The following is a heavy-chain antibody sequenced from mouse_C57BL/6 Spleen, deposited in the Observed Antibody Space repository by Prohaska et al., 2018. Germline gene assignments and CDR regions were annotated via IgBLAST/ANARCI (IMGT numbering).Heavy chain of an antibody. J-gene: IGHJ4*01. D-gene: IGHD2-4*01. CDR2: INPNNGGT. Sequence: HGKSLEWIGYINPNNGGTSYNQKFKGKATLTVNKSSSTAYMELRSLTSEDSAVYYCAGGGSYYDYDDYAMDYWGQGTSVTVSS. V-gene: IGHV1-22*01. CDR3: AGGGSYYDYDDYAMDY.